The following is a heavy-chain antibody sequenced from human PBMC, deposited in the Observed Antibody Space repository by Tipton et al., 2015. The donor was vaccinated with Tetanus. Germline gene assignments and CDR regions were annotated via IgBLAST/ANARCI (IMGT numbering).Heavy chain of an antibody. D-gene: IGHD3-10*01. CDR3: AGDGEKIMTSDRRQRRATNYYYHYGLDV. CDR1: GGSVNSGTYY. CDR2: IYYGGAT. Sequence: LRLSCSVSGGSVNSGTYYWSWIRQPPGKGLEWLGDIYYGGATQYNPSLESRVTISMDTSKNQVSLRLTSVTAADTALYYCAGDGEKIMTSDRRQRRATNYYYHYGLDVWGQGTTVTVSS. J-gene: IGHJ6*02. V-gene: IGHV4-61*01.